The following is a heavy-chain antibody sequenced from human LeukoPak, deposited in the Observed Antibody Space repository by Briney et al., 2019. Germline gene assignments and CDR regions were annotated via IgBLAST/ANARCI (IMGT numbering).Heavy chain of an antibody. CDR2: IIPIFGTA. D-gene: IGHD3-16*01. CDR1: GGTFSSYA. CDR3: ARDLSDRGGFDY. Sequence: PVKVSCTASGGTFSSYAISWVRQAPGQGLEWMGGIIPIFGTANYAQKFQGRVTITTDKSTSTAYMELSSLRSEDTAVYYCARDLSDRGGFDYWGQGTLVTVSS. V-gene: IGHV1-69*05. J-gene: IGHJ4*02.